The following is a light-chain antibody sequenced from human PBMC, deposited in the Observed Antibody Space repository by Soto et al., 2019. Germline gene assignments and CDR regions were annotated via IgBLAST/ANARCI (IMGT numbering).Light chain of an antibody. J-gene: IGLJ1*01. CDR1: GSDIGGYNY. CDR2: EVS. Sequence: QSALTQPASVSGSPGQSITISCAGTGSDIGGYNYVSWYQQHPGKAPKVMIYEVSNRPSGVSNRFSGSKSGNTASLTISGLQAEDEADYYCSSYTSSSTLYVFGRGTKLTVL. V-gene: IGLV2-14*01. CDR3: SSYTSSSTLYV.